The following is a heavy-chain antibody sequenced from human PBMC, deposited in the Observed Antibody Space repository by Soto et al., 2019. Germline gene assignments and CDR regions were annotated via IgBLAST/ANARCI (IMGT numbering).Heavy chain of an antibody. CDR2: SWYDGSHK. D-gene: IGHD6-13*01. CDR3: ARDVAATGAARWLDP. J-gene: IGHJ5*02. V-gene: IGHV3-33*01. Sequence: QVQVVESGGGVVQPGRSLRLSFESSGFPFGSHGMHWVRQAPGKGLERGAFSWYDGSHKDYAASVSGRFTISRDDSKNTLYLQMDNLRGEDTAIYYCARDVAATGAARWLDPWGQGTLVSVSS. CDR1: GFPFGSHG.